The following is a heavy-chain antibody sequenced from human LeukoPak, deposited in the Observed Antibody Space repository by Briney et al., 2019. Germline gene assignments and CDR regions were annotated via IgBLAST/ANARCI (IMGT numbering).Heavy chain of an antibody. J-gene: IGHJ6*02. Sequence: SETLSLTCTVSGGSISSYYWSWIRQPPGKGLEWIGYIYYSGSTNYNPSLKSRVTISVDTSKNQFSLKLSSVTAADTAVYYCARAGSGYFSYYYGMDVWGQGTTVTVSS. CDR2: IYYSGST. CDR1: GGSISSYY. D-gene: IGHD3-22*01. V-gene: IGHV4-59*12. CDR3: ARAGSGYFSYYYGMDV.